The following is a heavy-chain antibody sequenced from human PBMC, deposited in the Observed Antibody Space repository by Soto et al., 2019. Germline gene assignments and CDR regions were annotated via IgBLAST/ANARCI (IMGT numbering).Heavy chain of an antibody. CDR2: IWYDGSNK. D-gene: IGHD3-16*01. Sequence: QVQLVESGGGVVQPGRSLRLSCAASGFTFSSYGMHWVRQAPGKGLEWVAVIWYDGSNKYYADSVKGRFTISRDNSKNTLYLQMNSPRAEDTAVYYCARDPRSPPAGGGYYFDYWGQGTLVTVSS. J-gene: IGHJ4*02. V-gene: IGHV3-33*01. CDR3: ARDPRSPPAGGGYYFDY. CDR1: GFTFSSYG.